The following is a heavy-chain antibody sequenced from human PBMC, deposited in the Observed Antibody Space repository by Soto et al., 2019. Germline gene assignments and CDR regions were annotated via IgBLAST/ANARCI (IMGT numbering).Heavy chain of an antibody. J-gene: IGHJ6*02. D-gene: IGHD6-13*01. V-gene: IGHV3-30*18. CDR3: AKDLSSWVDYYYYYGMDV. CDR1: GFTFSSYG. CDR2: ISYDGSNK. Sequence: GGSLRLSCAASGFTFSSYGMHWVRQAPGKGLEWVAVISYDGSNKYYADSVKGRFTISRDNSKNTLYLQMNSLRAEDTAVYYCAKDLSSWVDYYYYYGMDVWGQGTTVTVSS.